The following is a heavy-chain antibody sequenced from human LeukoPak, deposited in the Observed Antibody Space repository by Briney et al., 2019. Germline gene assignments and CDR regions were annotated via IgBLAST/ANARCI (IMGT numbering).Heavy chain of an antibody. J-gene: IGHJ1*01. D-gene: IGHD2-21*02. CDR3: ARALCGGDCYSKLRTEYFQH. CDR2: IIPIFGTA. CDR1: GGTFSSYA. Sequence: SVKVSCKASGGTFSSYAISWVRQAPGQGLEWMGGIIPIFGTANYAQKFQGRVTITADESTSTAYTELSSLRSEDTAVYYCARALCGGDCYSKLRTEYFQHWGQGTLVTVSS. V-gene: IGHV1-69*13.